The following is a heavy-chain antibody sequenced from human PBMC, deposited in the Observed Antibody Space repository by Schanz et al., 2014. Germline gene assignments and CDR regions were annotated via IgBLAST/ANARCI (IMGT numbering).Heavy chain of an antibody. V-gene: IGHV1-18*01. Sequence: QIQLVQSGPEVKKPGASVKVSCKASEYSFTSYSMHWVRQAPGQGLEWMGWISAYNGNTKYPQKLQGRVTMTTDTSTSTAYMELRSLRSDDTAVYYCAKQIHYDILTVTRNWGQGTLVTVAS. CDR1: EYSFTSYS. D-gene: IGHD3-9*01. CDR2: ISAYNGNT. CDR3: AKQIHYDILTVTRN. J-gene: IGHJ4*02.